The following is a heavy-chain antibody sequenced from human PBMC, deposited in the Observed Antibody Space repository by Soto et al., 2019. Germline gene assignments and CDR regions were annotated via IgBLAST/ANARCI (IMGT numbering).Heavy chain of an antibody. CDR2: IDPSDSYT. Sequence: PGESLKISCKGSGYSFTSYWISWVRQMPGKGLEWMGRIDPSDSYTNYSPSFQGHVTISADKSISTAYLQWSSLKASDTAMYYCARRDLGYCSSTSALCTDYYGMDVWGQGTKVTVSS. V-gene: IGHV5-10-1*01. D-gene: IGHD2-2*01. J-gene: IGHJ6*02. CDR1: GYSFTSYW. CDR3: ARRDLGYCSSTSALCTDYYGMDV.